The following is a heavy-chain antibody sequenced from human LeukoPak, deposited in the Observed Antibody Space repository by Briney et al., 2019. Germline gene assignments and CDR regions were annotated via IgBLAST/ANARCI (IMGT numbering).Heavy chain of an antibody. J-gene: IGHJ4*02. CDR2: ISSSSSYI. CDR3: ASPPGITMSL. V-gene: IGHV3-11*06. CDR1: GFTFSDYY. Sequence: GGSLRLSCAASGFTFSDYYMSWIRQAPGKGLEWVSSISSSSSYIYYADSVKGRFTISRDNAKNSLYLQMNSLRAEDTAVYYCASPPGITMSLWGQGTLVTVSS. D-gene: IGHD3-10*02.